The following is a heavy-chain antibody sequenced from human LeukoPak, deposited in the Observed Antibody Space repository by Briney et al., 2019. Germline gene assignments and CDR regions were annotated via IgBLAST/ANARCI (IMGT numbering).Heavy chain of an antibody. CDR3: ARSSSSWYGWFDP. Sequence: PSETLSRTCTVSGGSISSGSYYWSWIRQPAGKGLEWIGRIYTSGSTNYNPSLKSRVTISVDTSKNQFSLKLSSVTAADTAVYYCARSSSSWYGWFDPWGQGTLVTVSS. CDR2: IYTSGST. V-gene: IGHV4-61*02. CDR1: GGSISSGSYY. J-gene: IGHJ5*02. D-gene: IGHD6-13*01.